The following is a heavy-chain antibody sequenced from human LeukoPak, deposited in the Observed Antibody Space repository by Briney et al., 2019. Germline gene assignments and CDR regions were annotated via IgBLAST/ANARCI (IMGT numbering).Heavy chain of an antibody. V-gene: IGHV4-34*01. CDR1: GGSLSGHY. D-gene: IGHD6-19*01. Sequence: SETLSLTCAVYGGSLSGHYWSWIRQSPVKGLEWIGEINHSGSTNHNPSLESRVIISVDTSKNQLSLKLSSVTAADAAVYYCARTAGVAVAGSRQYFDYWGQGTLVTVSS. J-gene: IGHJ4*02. CDR3: ARTAGVAVAGSRQYFDY. CDR2: INHSGST.